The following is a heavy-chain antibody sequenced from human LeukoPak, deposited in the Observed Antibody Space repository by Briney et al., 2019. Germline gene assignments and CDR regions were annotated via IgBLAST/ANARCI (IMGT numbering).Heavy chain of an antibody. V-gene: IGHV3-48*03. CDR1: GFTFSSCE. CDR2: ISSSGSTI. D-gene: IGHD4-17*01. Sequence: GGSLRLSCAASGFTFSSCEMNWVRQAPGKGLEWVSYISSSGSTIYYADSVKGRFTISRDNAKNSLYLQMNSLRAEDTAVYYCARGSTVTTNFYYYYYMDVWGKGTTVTVSS. CDR3: ARGSTVTTNFYYYYYMDV. J-gene: IGHJ6*03.